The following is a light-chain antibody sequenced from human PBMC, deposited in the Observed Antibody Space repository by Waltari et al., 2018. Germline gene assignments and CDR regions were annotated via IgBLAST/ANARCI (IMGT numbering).Light chain of an antibody. J-gene: IGLJ3*02. Sequence: QSVLTQPPSVSGTPGQGVPFPCSGTSANIGTNYVYLYQQPPSTAPNLLIFRNDQRPSGVPDRFSASKSGTSASLAISGLRSEDEADYYCAAWDDGLSGPVFGGGTKLTVL. CDR1: SANIGTNY. V-gene: IGLV1-47*01. CDR3: AAWDDGLSGPV. CDR2: RND.